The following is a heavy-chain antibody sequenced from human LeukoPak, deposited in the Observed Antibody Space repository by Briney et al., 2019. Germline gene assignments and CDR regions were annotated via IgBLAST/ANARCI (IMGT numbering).Heavy chain of an antibody. Sequence: PSETLSLTCTVSGYSISTGYYWDWIRQPPGKGLEWIGTFYHGGSTYYNPSLKSRVTISVDTSKNQFSLNLTSVTAADTAVYYCARDYYDSSGYYWYFDLWGRGTLVTASS. CDR2: FYHGGST. D-gene: IGHD3-22*01. J-gene: IGHJ2*01. CDR1: GYSISTGYY. V-gene: IGHV4-38-2*02. CDR3: ARDYYDSSGYYWYFDL.